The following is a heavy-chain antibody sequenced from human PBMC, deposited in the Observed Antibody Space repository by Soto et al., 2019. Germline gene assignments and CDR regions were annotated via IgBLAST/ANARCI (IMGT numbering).Heavy chain of an antibody. CDR1: GFTFSDYY. Sequence: QAQLVESGGGLVKPGGSLRLSCAASGFTFSDYYMSWIRQAPGKGLEWLSYISSSSSYIHYADSVKGRFTISRDNAKNSLYLQMNRLRAEDTAVYYCAREGPGSSSWFVDSWGQGTLVTVSS. D-gene: IGHD6-13*01. CDR2: ISSSSSYI. J-gene: IGHJ4*02. CDR3: AREGPGSSSWFVDS. V-gene: IGHV3-11*05.